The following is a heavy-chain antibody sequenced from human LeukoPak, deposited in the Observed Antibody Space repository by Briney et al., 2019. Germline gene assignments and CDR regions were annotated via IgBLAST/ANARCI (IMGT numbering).Heavy chain of an antibody. V-gene: IGHV1-18*01. CDR1: GYTFTAYG. CDR3: ARQGLDPGGRPDTGLQY. CDR2: ISTDSGNR. J-gene: IGHJ4*02. D-gene: IGHD5-18*01. Sequence: GASVNVSCKASGYTFTAYGITWVRQAPGQPLEWMGWISTDSGNRNSAQKLQGRVTMTTDTSTSTAYMELRTLRSDDTAVYYCARQGLDPGGRPDTGLQYWGQGTLVTVSS.